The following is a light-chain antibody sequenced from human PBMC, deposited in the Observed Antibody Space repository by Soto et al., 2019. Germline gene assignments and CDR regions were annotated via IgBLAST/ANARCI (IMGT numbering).Light chain of an antibody. CDR2: EVT. CDR3: TSYTSTITRKL. J-gene: IGLJ3*02. V-gene: IGLV2-14*01. CDR1: SSDVGGYSY. Sequence: QSVLTQPASVSGSPGQSIAISCTGSSSDVGGYSYVSWYQQHPGKVPKLIIYEVTNRPSGVSDRFSGSKSGNTASLTISGLQAEDEADYYCTSYTSTITRKLFGGGTKVTVL.